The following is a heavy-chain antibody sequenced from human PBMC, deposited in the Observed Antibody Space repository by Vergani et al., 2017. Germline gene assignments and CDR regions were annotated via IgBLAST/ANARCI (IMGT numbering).Heavy chain of an antibody. CDR1: GFTFSSYS. CDR3: AREGVLRFPPYGMDV. J-gene: IGHJ6*02. V-gene: IGHV3-21*01. D-gene: IGHD3-3*01. Sequence: EVQLVESGGGLVKPGGSLRLSCAASGFTFSSYSMNWVRQAPGKGLEWVSSISSSSSYIYYADSVKGRFTISRDNAKNSLYLQMNSLRAEDTAVYYCAREGVLRFPPYGMDVWGQGTTVTVSS. CDR2: ISSSSSYI.